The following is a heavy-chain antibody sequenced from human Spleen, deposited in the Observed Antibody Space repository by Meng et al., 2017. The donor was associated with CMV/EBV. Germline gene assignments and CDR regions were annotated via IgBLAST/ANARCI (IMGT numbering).Heavy chain of an antibody. CDR3: ARDLLHYDFWSGFNWFDP. CDR2: IFYSGST. D-gene: IGHD3-3*01. CDR1: IRSDSHY. V-gene: IGHV4-39*07. J-gene: IGHJ5*02. Sequence: IRSDSHYWGWIRQPPGKGLEWIGSIFYSGSTHYNPSLKSRVTISVDTSKNQFSLKLRSVTAADTAVYYCARDLLHYDFWSGFNWFDPWGQGTLVTVSS.